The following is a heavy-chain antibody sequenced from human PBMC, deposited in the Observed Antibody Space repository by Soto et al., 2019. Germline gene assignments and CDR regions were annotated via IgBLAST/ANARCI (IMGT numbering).Heavy chain of an antibody. V-gene: IGHV3-30-3*01. CDR3: ARAPRIAARPWTY. CDR2: ISYDGSNK. J-gene: IGHJ4*02. CDR1: GFTFSSYA. Sequence: QVQLVESGGGVVQPGRSLRLSCAASGFTFSSYAMHWVRQAPGKGLEWVAVISYDGSNKYYADSVKGRFTISRDNSKNTLYLQMNSLRAEDTAVYYCARAPRIAARPWTYWGQGTLVTVSS. D-gene: IGHD6-6*01.